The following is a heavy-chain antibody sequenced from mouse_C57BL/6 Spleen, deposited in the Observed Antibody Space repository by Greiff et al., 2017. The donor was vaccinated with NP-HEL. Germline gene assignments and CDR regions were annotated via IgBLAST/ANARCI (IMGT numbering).Heavy chain of an antibody. J-gene: IGHJ4*01. CDR1: GFNIKNTY. Sequence: EVQLQQSVAELVRPGASVKLSCTASGFNIKNTYMHWVKQRPEQGLEWIGRIDPANGNTKYAPKFQGKATITADTSSNTAYLQLSSLTSEDTAIYYCARPPLVPYYGSSYYAMDYWGQGTSVTVSS. V-gene: IGHV14-3*01. CDR2: IDPANGNT. D-gene: IGHD1-1*01. CDR3: ARPPLVPYYGSSYYAMDY.